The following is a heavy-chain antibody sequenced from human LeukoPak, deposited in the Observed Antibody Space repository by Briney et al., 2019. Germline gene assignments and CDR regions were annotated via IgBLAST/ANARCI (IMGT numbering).Heavy chain of an antibody. Sequence: ASVKVSCKASGYTFTRYSITWFRQAAGQGLEWMGWISGYNGDTKYRQKFQDRVTVTTDTSSTTVYMELRSLRSDDTAVYYCARDIAGGKDYWGQGTLVTVSS. CDR3: ARDIAGGKDY. CDR2: ISGYNGDT. V-gene: IGHV1-18*01. J-gene: IGHJ4*02. CDR1: GYTFTRYS. D-gene: IGHD3-16*01.